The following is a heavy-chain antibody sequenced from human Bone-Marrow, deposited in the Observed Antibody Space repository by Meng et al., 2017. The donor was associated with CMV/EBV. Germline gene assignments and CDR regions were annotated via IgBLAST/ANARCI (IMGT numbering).Heavy chain of an antibody. CDR3: ARDLGDFYYYGMDV. Sequence: GGSRRLSCAAPGFTFSDYYMCWIRQAPGKGLEWVSYISSSGSTIYYADSVKGRFTISRDNAKNSLYLQMNSLRAEDTAVYYCARDLGDFYYYGMDVWGQGTTVTVSS. CDR1: GFTFSDYY. J-gene: IGHJ6*02. CDR2: ISSSGSTI. V-gene: IGHV3-11*01.